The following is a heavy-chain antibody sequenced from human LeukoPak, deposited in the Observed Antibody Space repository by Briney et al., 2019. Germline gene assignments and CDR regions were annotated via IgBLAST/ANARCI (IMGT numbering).Heavy chain of an antibody. D-gene: IGHD6-13*01. CDR1: GYTFTSYA. V-gene: IGHV7-4-1*02. CDR2: INTNTGNP. CDR3: ARRSSSSWKNWFDP. J-gene: IGHJ5*02. Sequence: ASVKVSCKASGYTFTSYAMNWVRQAPGQGLEWMGWINTNTGNPTYAQGFTGRFVFSLDTSVSTAYLQISSLKAEDTAVYYCARRSSSSWKNWFDPWGQGTLVTVFS.